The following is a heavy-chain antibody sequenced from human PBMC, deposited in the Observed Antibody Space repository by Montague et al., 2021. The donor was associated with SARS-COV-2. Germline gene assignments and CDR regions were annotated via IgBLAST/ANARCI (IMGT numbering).Heavy chain of an antibody. V-gene: IGHV4-4*07. D-gene: IGHD6-13*01. CDR2: VSSSGST. CDR1: GDSISYFY. Sequence: SETLSPTRTVSGDSISYFYWGWIRQPAGKGLEWIGRVSSSGSTNYNPSLNSRVTMSVDTSKNQFSLRLSPVTAADTAVYYCARDVVAAPGTFDYWGQGTLVTVSS. CDR3: ARDVVAAPGTFDY. J-gene: IGHJ4*02.